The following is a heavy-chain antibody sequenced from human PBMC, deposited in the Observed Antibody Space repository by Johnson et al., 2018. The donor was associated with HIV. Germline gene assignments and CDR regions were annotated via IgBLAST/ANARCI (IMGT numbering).Heavy chain of an antibody. J-gene: IGHJ3*02. Sequence: QVQVVESGGGVVQPGRSLRLSCAASGFTFSNYAMHWVRQAPGKGLEWVSVISLDGSNKYYADSVKGRFTISRDNAKNSLYLQMNSLRAEDTAMYYCARGRYSSSWYVGGLDAFDIWGQGTMVTVSS. CDR1: GFTFSNYA. V-gene: IGHV3-30*04. CDR3: ARGRYSSSWYVGGLDAFDI. D-gene: IGHD6-13*01. CDR2: ISLDGSNK.